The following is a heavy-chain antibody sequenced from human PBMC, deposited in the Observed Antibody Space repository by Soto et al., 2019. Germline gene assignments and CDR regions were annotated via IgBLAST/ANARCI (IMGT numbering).Heavy chain of an antibody. J-gene: IGHJ4*02. CDR3: AKDVATVGATFLDY. CDR1: GFTFSSYG. V-gene: IGHV3-30*18. D-gene: IGHD1-26*01. CDR2: ISYDGSNK. Sequence: GGSLRLSCAASGFTFSSYGMHWVRQAPGKGLEWVAVISYDGSNKYYADSVKGRFTISRDNSKNTLYLQMNSLRAEDTAVYYCAKDVATVGATFLDYWGQGTLVTVSS.